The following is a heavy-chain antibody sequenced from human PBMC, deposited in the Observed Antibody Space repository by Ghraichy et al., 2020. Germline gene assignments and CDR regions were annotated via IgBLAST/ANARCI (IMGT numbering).Heavy chain of an antibody. V-gene: IGHV4-59*01. J-gene: IGHJ5*02. CDR3: ARCTYSSSWSPPRNNCFDP. CDR2: IYYSGST. Sequence: SETLSLTCTVSGGSISSYYWSWIRQPPGKGLEWVGYIYYSGSTNYNPSLKSRVTISVDTSKNQFSPKLNSVTAADTAVYYWARCTYSSSWSPPRNNCFDPWGQGTLVTVSS. CDR1: GGSISSYY. D-gene: IGHD6-13*01.